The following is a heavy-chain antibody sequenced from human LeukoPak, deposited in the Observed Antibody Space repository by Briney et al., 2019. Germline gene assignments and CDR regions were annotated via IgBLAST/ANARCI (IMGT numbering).Heavy chain of an antibody. CDR3: ARVVRNCSSTSCLYYFDY. CDR2: MNPNSGNT. Sequence: GASVKVSCKASGYTFTSYDINWVRQATGQGLEWMGWMNPNSGNTGYAQKFQGRVTITRNTSISTAYMELSSLRSEDTAVYYCARVVRNCSSTSCLYYFDYWGQGTLVTVSS. CDR1: GYTFTSYD. J-gene: IGHJ4*02. D-gene: IGHD2-2*01. V-gene: IGHV1-8*03.